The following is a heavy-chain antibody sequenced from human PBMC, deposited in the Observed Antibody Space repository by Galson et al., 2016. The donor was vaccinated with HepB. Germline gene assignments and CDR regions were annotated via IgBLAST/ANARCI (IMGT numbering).Heavy chain of an antibody. CDR2: ISYDGSDK. Sequence: SLRLSCAASGFTFSSYGMHWVRQAPGKGLDWVAVISYDGSDKYSADSVKGRFTISRDNSKNTLYLRMSSLRGDDTAVYYCAKDRGPLNQVPDSWGQGTLVTVSS. CDR3: AKDRGPLNQVPDS. V-gene: IGHV3-30*18. D-gene: IGHD1-14*01. J-gene: IGHJ4*02. CDR1: GFTFSSYG.